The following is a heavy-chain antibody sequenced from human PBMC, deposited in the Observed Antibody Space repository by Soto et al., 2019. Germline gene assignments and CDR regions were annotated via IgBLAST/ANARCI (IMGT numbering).Heavy chain of an antibody. D-gene: IGHD3-16*01. CDR2: IIRHGDST. J-gene: IGHJ4*02. CDR3: ARIHRWGYECGDYGDS. CDR1: GFGFDEYG. V-gene: IGHV3-20*04. Sequence: EVQLVESGGGVVRPGGSLRLSCAASGFGFDEYGMSWVRQGPGKGLEWVSGIIRHGDSTDYADSVKGRVTISRDNAKKSLYLQMNSLRVEDTAVYYCARIHRWGYECGDYGDSWGQGTLVTVSS.